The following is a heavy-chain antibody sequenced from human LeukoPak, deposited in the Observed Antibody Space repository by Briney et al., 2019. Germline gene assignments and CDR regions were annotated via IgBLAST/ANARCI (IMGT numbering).Heavy chain of an antibody. Sequence: PSETLSLTCTVSGGSISSGGYYWSWLRQHPGTGLEWIGYIYYSGSTYYNPSLKSRVTISVDTSKNQFSLKLSSVTAADTAVYYCARAHAPYYDSSGYYRLRGAFDIWGQGTTVTVSS. J-gene: IGHJ3*02. D-gene: IGHD3-22*01. CDR1: GGSISSGGYY. CDR3: ARAHAPYYDSSGYYRLRGAFDI. CDR2: IYYSGST. V-gene: IGHV4-31*03.